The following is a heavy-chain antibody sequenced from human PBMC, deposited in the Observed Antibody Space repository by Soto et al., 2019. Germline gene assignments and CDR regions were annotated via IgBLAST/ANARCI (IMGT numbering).Heavy chain of an antibody. V-gene: IGHV3-30*03. Sequence: QVQLVESGGGVVQPGRSLRPSCAVSGFTVSTYGMHWVRQAPGKGLEWVAVISRDGGTKYYADSMKGRFTISRDNSRNTLFLEMNSLRGDDMAVYYCTGEVASGYWGQGTLVTVSS. CDR1: GFTVSTYG. CDR2: ISRDGGTK. CDR3: TGEVASGY. J-gene: IGHJ4*02. D-gene: IGHD2-8*02.